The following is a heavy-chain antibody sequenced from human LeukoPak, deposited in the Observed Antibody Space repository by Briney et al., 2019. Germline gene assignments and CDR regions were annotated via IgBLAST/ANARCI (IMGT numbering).Heavy chain of an antibody. D-gene: IGHD5-12*01. Sequence: SETLSFTCAVYGGSFSGYYWSWIRQPPGKGLEWIGEINHSGSTNCNPSLKSRVTISVDTSKDQFSLKLSSVTAADTAVYYCASDSGYDEIDYWGQGTLVTVSS. J-gene: IGHJ4*02. CDR1: GGSFSGYY. CDR2: INHSGST. V-gene: IGHV4-34*01. CDR3: ASDSGYDEIDY.